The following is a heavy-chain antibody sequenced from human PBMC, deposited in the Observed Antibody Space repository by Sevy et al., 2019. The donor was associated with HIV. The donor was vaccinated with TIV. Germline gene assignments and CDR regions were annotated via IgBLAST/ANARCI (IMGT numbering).Heavy chain of an antibody. CDR3: ATHYDILTGYYDAFDI. Sequence: GGSLRLSCAASGFTFSSYGMHWVRQAPGKWLEWVAVISYDGSSKYYADSVKGRFTISRDNSKNTLYLQMNSLRAEDTAVYYCATHYDILTGYYDAFDIWGQGTMVTVSS. V-gene: IGHV3-30*03. J-gene: IGHJ3*02. D-gene: IGHD3-9*01. CDR1: GFTFSSYG. CDR2: ISYDGSSK.